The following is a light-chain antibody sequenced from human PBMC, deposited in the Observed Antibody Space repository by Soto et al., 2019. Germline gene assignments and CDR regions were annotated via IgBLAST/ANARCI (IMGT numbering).Light chain of an antibody. J-gene: IGLJ3*02. CDR3: CSYAGNYVWV. CDR2: DVG. Sequence: QSALTQPRSVSGSPGQSVTISCTGTSSDVGAYKYVSWYQQHPGKAPKLMIYDVGKRPSGVPDRFSGSTSGNTASLTISGLQAEDEADYYCCSYAGNYVWVFGGGTKLTVL. V-gene: IGLV2-11*01. CDR1: SSDVGAYKY.